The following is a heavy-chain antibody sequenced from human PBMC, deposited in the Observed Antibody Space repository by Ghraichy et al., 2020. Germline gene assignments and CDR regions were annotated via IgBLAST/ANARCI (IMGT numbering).Heavy chain of an antibody. CDR2: ITGSSSTI. CDR1: GFTFSSYS. V-gene: IGHV3-48*02. D-gene: IGHD2-8*02. J-gene: IGHJ4*02. Sequence: GSLRLSCAASGFTFSSYSMNWVRQAPGKGLEWLSYITGSSSTIDYADSVKGRFTISRDNAKNSLYLQMNSLRDEDTAVYYCARDLYWAFDYWGQGTLVTVSS. CDR3: ARDLYWAFDY.